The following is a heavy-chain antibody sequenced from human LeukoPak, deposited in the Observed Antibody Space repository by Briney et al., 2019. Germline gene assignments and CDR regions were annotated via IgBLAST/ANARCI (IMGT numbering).Heavy chain of an antibody. J-gene: IGHJ6*03. Sequence: ASVKVSCKASGYTFTHYYIHWVQQAPGQGLEWMAIIDPSGGSTNYAQKFQGRLTMTSDTSASTAYMDLSSLRFEDTAVYYCARGARGDYYHYYIDVWGNGTTVTISS. CDR2: IDPSGGST. CDR1: GYTFTHYY. CDR3: ARGARGDYYHYYIDV. V-gene: IGHV1-46*01.